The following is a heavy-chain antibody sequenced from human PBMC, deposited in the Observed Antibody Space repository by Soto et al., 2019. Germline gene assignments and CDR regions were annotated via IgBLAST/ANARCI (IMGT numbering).Heavy chain of an antibody. V-gene: IGHV1-2*02. D-gene: IGHD1-26*01. Sequence: QVQLVQSGAEVKEPGASVTVSCRASGDRFTDYYMHWVRQAPGQGLEWMGWINPNSGVTKYAQKFQGRVTMTRDTSIRTVYMQLSRLRFYDTAIYYCARESGGSTATLDYYYFYMDVWGTGTTVTVSS. CDR1: GDRFTDYY. J-gene: IGHJ6*03. CDR2: INPNSGVT. CDR3: ARESGGSTATLDYYYFYMDV.